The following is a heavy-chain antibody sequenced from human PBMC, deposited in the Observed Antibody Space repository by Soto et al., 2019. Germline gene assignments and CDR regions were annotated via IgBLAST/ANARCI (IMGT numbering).Heavy chain of an antibody. V-gene: IGHV4-30-4*01. CDR1: GGSISDDSY. Sequence: SETLSLTCTVSGGSISDDSYWSWIRQTPGKGLEWIGYIYHTGNTYYNPSLRSRVSISVDKSKSQFSLKLISVTAADTAVYFCARDEYQLLSSVSWFDSWGQGTLVTVCS. CDR3: ARDEYQLLSSVSWFDS. D-gene: IGHD2-2*01. J-gene: IGHJ5*01. CDR2: IYHTGNT.